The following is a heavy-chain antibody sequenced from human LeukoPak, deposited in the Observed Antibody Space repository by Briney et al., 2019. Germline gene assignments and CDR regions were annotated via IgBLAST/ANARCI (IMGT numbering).Heavy chain of an antibody. V-gene: IGHV4-39*01. CDR3: ARHYLSDGILSTFDP. D-gene: IGHD2-2*01. CDR2: IYYRGST. Sequence: SETLSLTCTVSGGSISSSPYYWGWIRQPPRKGLEWIGTIYYRGSTYSNPSLNSRVTISLDTSKSQFSLRLRSVTAADTALYYCARHYLSDGILSTFDPWGQGTLVTVSS. CDR1: GGSISSSPYY. J-gene: IGHJ5*02.